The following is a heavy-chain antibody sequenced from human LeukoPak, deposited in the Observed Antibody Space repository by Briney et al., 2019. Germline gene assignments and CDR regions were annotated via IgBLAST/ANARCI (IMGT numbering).Heavy chain of an antibody. CDR3: ARDRSSSWSLDY. Sequence: GASLRLSCAASGFTFRSHGMHWVRQAPGKGVEWVALISYDGSNKFYADSVKGRFTISRDNSKNTLYLQMDSLRTEDTAVYYCARDRSSSWSLDYWGQGNLVSVSS. V-gene: IGHV3-30*03. CDR1: GFTFRSHG. J-gene: IGHJ4*02. CDR2: ISYDGSNK. D-gene: IGHD6-13*01.